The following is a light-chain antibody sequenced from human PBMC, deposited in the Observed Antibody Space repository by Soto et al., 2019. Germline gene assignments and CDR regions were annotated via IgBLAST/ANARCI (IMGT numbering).Light chain of an antibody. CDR2: GAS. CDR3: QQYGGSPRLT. J-gene: IGKJ5*01. CDR1: QSVSSSY. Sequence: EIVLTQSPGTLSLSPGERATLSCRASQSVSSSYLAWYQQKPGQAPRLLIYGASSRATGIPDRFSGSGSGTDFTLTMSRLEPEDFAVYYCQQYGGSPRLTFGQGTRLEIK. V-gene: IGKV3-20*01.